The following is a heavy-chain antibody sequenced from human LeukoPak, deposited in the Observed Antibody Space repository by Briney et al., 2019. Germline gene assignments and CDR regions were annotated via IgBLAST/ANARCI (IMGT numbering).Heavy chain of an antibody. Sequence: GGSLRLSCAASGFSFTNAWMNWVRQAPGKGLEWVGRIKNKSEGEITDYAAPVKGTFTISGDDSKNTLYLQMNSLKTEDTAVYYCTSSIRGNGGFDYWGQGTLVTVSS. V-gene: IGHV3-15*01. D-gene: IGHD4-23*01. CDR2: IKNKSEGEIT. CDR3: TSSIRGNGGFDY. J-gene: IGHJ4*02. CDR1: GFSFTNAW.